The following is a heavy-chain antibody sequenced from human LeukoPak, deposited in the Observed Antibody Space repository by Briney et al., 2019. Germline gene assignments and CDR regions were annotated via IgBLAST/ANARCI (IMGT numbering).Heavy chain of an antibody. V-gene: IGHV3-21*01. J-gene: IGHJ4*02. CDR3: ARDRWYDGSGYIAAFDY. D-gene: IGHD3-22*01. CDR1: GFTFSSYN. CDR2: ISSGSSFL. Sequence: GGSLRLSCAASGFTFSSYNMNWVRQAPGKGLEWVSSISSGSSFLYYADSWRGRFTISRDNAKNSLYLQMDSLRADDTTVYYCARDRWYDGSGYIAAFDYWGQGTLVTVS.